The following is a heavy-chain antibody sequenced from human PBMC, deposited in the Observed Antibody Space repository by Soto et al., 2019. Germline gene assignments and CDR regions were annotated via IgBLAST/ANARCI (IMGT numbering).Heavy chain of an antibody. CDR2: IYTSGST. CDR1: GGSISSYY. CDR3: ARVKYYYDSSNAFDI. Sequence: SETLSLTCTVSGGSISSYYWSWIRQPAGKGLEWIGRIYTSGSTNYNPSLKSRVTMSVDTSKNQFSLKLSSVTAADTAVYYCARVKYYYDSSNAFDIWGQGTMVTVS. J-gene: IGHJ3*02. V-gene: IGHV4-4*07. D-gene: IGHD3-22*01.